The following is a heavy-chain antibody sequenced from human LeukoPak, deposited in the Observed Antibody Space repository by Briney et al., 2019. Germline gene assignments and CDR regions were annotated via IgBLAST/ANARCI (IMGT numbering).Heavy chain of an antibody. CDR2: IYYTGNT. D-gene: IGHD3-22*01. V-gene: IGHV4-59*01. CDR1: GDSISSYY. Sequence: PSETLSLTCTVSGDSISSYYWSWIRQPPGKGLEWTGYIYYTGNTNYNPTLKSRGTISIDMSKNQFSLKLSSVTAADTAVYYCARVGYFDGVVGNFDYWGQGTLVTVSS. CDR3: ARVGYFDGVVGNFDY. J-gene: IGHJ4*02.